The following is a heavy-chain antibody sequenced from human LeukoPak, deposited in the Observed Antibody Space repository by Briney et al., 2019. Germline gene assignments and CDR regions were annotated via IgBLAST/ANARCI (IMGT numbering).Heavy chain of an antibody. Sequence: LSLTCAVYGGSFSGYYWSWIRQAPGKGLEWVSYISSSGSTIYYADSVKGRFTISRDNAKNSLYLQMNSLRAEDTAVYYCASLSWIPDWGQGTLVTVSS. D-gene: IGHD5-18*01. J-gene: IGHJ4*02. V-gene: IGHV3-11*01. CDR3: ASLSWIPD. CDR1: GGSFSGYY. CDR2: ISSSGSTI.